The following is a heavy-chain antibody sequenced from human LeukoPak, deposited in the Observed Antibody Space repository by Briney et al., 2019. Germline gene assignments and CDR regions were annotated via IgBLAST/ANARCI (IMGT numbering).Heavy chain of an antibody. J-gene: IGHJ3*02. CDR1: GFTFSSYG. CDR2: ISGSGGST. V-gene: IGHV3-23*01. Sequence: GGTLRLSCAASGFTFSSYGMSWVRQAPGKGLEWVSAISGSGGSTYYADSVKGRFTISRDNSKNTLYLQMNSLRAEDTALYYCARGLRFLEWLPTNDAFDIWGQGTMVTVSS. CDR3: ARGLRFLEWLPTNDAFDI. D-gene: IGHD3-3*01.